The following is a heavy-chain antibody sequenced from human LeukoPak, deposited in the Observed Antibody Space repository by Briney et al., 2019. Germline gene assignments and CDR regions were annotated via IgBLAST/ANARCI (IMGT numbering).Heavy chain of an antibody. V-gene: IGHV3-33*01. Sequence: GGSLRLSCAASGFTFSSYGMHWVRQAPGKGLEWVAVIWYDGSNKYYADSAKGRLTISRDNSKNTLYLQMNSLRAEDTAVYYCARDRYGDSCIIDYWGQGTLVTVSS. J-gene: IGHJ4*02. CDR3: ARDRYGDSCIIDY. D-gene: IGHD4-17*01. CDR1: GFTFSSYG. CDR2: IWYDGSNK.